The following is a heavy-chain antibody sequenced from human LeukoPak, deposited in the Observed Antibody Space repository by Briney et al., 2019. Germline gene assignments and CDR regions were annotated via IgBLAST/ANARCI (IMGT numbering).Heavy chain of an antibody. V-gene: IGHV1-18*01. CDR1: GYIFINYG. CDR2: ISPYNGHT. Sequence: GASVKVSCNASGYIFINYGISWVRQAPGQGLEWMGWISPYNGHTNYAPNLQDRLTMTTDTSTSTAYMELRSLRSDDTAVYYCAKTRDTVLNEYWGQGTLVTVSS. CDR3: AKTRDTVLNEY. J-gene: IGHJ4*02.